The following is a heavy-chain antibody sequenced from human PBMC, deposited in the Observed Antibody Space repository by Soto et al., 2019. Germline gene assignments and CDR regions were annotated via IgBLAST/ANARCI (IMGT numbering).Heavy chain of an antibody. CDR1: GFTFSSYW. V-gene: IGHV3-74*01. CDR3: GRGGSDSPMAPGY. D-gene: IGHD5-18*01. Sequence: GGPLRLSCAASGFTFSSYWMHWVRQAPGKGLVWVSRIKPDGSATNYADSVKGRFTISRDNAKNTLYLQMNSLRAEDTAVFYCGRGGSDSPMAPGYWGQGTLVTVSS. J-gene: IGHJ4*02. CDR2: IKPDGSAT.